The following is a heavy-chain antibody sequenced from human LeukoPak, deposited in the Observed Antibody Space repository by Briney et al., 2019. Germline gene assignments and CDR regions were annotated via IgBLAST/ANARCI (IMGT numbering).Heavy chain of an antibody. J-gene: IGHJ6*02. D-gene: IGHD6-19*01. CDR1: GGSISSYY. CDR2: IYTSGST. CDR3: AREGSRQWLTYYYGMDV. V-gene: IGHV4-4*07. Sequence: SETLSLTCTASGGSISSYYWSWIRQPAGKGLEWIGRIYTSGSTNYNPSLKSRVTMSVDTSKNQFSLKLSSVTAADTAVYYCAREGSRQWLTYYYGMDVWGQGTTVTVSS.